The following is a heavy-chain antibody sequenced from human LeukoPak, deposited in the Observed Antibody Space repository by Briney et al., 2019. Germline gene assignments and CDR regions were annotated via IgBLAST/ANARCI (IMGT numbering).Heavy chain of an antibody. J-gene: IGHJ4*02. Sequence: PSETLSLTCTVSGGSISSSSDFWGWIRQPPGKGLEWIGSIYYSGRTYNNPSLKSRATISVDTSKNQFSLKLSSVTAADTAAYYCARHRWDGTFNFDYWGQGTLVPVSS. CDR1: GGSISSSSDF. CDR2: IYYSGRT. D-gene: IGHD1-1*01. V-gene: IGHV4-39*01. CDR3: ARHRWDGTFNFDY.